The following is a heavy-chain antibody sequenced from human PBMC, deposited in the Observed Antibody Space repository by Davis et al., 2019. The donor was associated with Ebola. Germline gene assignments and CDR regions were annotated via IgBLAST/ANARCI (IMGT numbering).Heavy chain of an antibody. CDR3: ARSSTVTRLAY. J-gene: IGHJ4*02. D-gene: IGHD4-11*01. CDR2: ISYDGSNK. CDR1: GFTFSSYG. Sequence: GESLKISCAASGFTFSSYGMHWVRQAPGKGLEWVAVISYDGSNKYYADSVKGRFTISRDNAKNSLYLQMNSLRDEDTAVYYCARSSTVTRLAYWGQGTLVTVSS. V-gene: IGHV3-30*03.